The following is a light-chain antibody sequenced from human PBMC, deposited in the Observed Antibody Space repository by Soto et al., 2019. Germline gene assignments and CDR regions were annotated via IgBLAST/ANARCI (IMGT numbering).Light chain of an antibody. CDR3: LQYNGYYRT. CDR1: QTIGGW. J-gene: IGKJ1*01. Sequence: DIQLTQSPSTLSASLGDRVTITCRASQTIGGWLAWYQQKPGKAPKLLIFDASTLESGVPSRFSGSGSGTTFTLTITSLQADDFATYYCLQYNGYYRTFGEGTKVDIK. V-gene: IGKV1-5*01. CDR2: DAS.